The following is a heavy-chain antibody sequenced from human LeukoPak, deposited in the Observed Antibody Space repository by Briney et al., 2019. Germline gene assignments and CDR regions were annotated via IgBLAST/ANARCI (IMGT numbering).Heavy chain of an antibody. Sequence: SVKVSCKASGGTFSSYAISWVRRAPGQGLEWMGVIIPIFGTANYAQKFQGRVTITADESTSTAYMELSSLRSEDTAVYYCARDQPRRGPGNHDYWGQGSLVTVSS. D-gene: IGHD1-26*01. CDR3: ARDQPRRGPGNHDY. CDR2: IIPIFGTA. V-gene: IGHV1-69*13. J-gene: IGHJ4*02. CDR1: GGTFSSYA.